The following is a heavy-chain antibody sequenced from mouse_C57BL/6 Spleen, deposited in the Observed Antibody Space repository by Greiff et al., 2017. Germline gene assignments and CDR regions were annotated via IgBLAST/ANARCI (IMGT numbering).Heavy chain of an antibody. CDR1: GYTFTSYW. Sequence: QVQLQQPGAELVRPGSSVKLSCKASGYTFTSYWMDWVKQRPGQGLEWIGNIYPSDSETHYNQKFKDKATLTVDKSSSTAYMQLSSLTSEDSAVYYCAFPRYSNYDSSGFLFDYWGQGTTLTVSS. D-gene: IGHD2-5*01. CDR3: AFPRYSNYDSSGFLFDY. J-gene: IGHJ2*01. CDR2: IYPSDSET. V-gene: IGHV1-61*01.